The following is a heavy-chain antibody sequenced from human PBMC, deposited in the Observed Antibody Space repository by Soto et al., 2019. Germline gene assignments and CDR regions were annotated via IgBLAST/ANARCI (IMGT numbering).Heavy chain of an antibody. J-gene: IGHJ1*01. D-gene: IGHD1-7*01. CDR2: ISYDGSNK. Sequence: GGSLRLSCAASGFTFSSYAMHWVRQAPGKGLEWVAVISYDGSNKYYADSVKGRFTISRDNSKNTLYLQMNSLRAEDTAVYYCAETPFNNWNYFAHWGQGTLVTVSS. V-gene: IGHV3-30-3*01. CDR3: AETPFNNWNYFAH. CDR1: GFTFSSYA.